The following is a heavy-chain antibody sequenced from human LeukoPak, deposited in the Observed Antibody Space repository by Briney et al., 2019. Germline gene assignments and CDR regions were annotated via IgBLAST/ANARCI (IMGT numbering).Heavy chain of an antibody. CDR3: ARHKVMEQHNWFDP. D-gene: IGHD1/OR15-1a*01. V-gene: IGHV4-59*08. CDR1: RGSISSYY. J-gene: IGHJ5*02. Sequence: SETLSLTCTVSRGSISSYYWSWIRQPPGKGLEWIGCIYYSGTTNYNPSLKSRVTISVDTSKNQFSLKLSSVTAADTAVYYYARHKVMEQHNWFDPWGQGTLVTVSS. CDR2: IYYSGTT.